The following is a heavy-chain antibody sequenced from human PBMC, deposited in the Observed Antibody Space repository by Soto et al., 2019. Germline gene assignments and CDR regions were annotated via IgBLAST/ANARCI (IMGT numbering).Heavy chain of an antibody. CDR1: GGTFSSYA. D-gene: IGHD1-26*01. V-gene: IGHV1-69*13. CDR2: IIPIFGTA. J-gene: IGHJ6*02. Sequence: SVKVSCKASGGTFSSYAISWVRQAPGQGLEWMRGIIPIFGTANYAQKFQGRVTITADASTSTAYMDLSSLRSEDTAVYYCARDLRKWEPHYYYYGMDVWGQGTTVTVSS. CDR3: ARDLRKWEPHYYYYGMDV.